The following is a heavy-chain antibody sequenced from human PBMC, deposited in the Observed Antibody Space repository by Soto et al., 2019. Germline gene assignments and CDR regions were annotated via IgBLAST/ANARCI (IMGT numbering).Heavy chain of an antibody. CDR2: INTDGSVA. CDR1: GLTFRSYW. D-gene: IGHD2-2*01. Sequence: EVQLVESGGGLVQPGESLRLSCAASGLTFRSYWMHWVRQAPGKGLVWVSRINTDGSVAMYVDSVKGRFTISRDNAKNTLYLYMNSLRAEDTAVYYCVRDMQLLRLDSWGQGTLVTVSS. J-gene: IGHJ4*02. V-gene: IGHV3-74*03. CDR3: VRDMQLLRLDS.